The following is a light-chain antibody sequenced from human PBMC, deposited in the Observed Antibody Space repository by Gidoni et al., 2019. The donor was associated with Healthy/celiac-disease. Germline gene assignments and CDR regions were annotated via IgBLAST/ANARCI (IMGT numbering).Light chain of an antibody. Sequence: DIVMTQSPDYLAVSLGERATINCKSSQSVLYRSNNKNYLAWYQQKPGQPPKLLIYWASTRESGVPDRFSGSGSGTDFTLTISSLQAEDVAVYYCQQYYSTPTFGQGTKVEIK. CDR1: QSVLYRSNNKNY. CDR2: WAS. J-gene: IGKJ1*01. CDR3: QQYYSTPT. V-gene: IGKV4-1*01.